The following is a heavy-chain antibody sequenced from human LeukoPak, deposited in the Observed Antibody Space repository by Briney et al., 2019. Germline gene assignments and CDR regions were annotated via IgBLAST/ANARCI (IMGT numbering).Heavy chain of an antibody. J-gene: IGHJ6*02. CDR2: IYHSGST. CDR3: ARHHKYGYNYFYYGMDV. V-gene: IGHV4-30-2*01. CDR1: GGSISSGGYS. D-gene: IGHD5-24*01. Sequence: PSQTLSLTCAVSGGSISSGGYSWSWIRQPPGKGLEWIGYIYHSGSTYYNPSLKSRVTISVDTSKNQFSLKMSSVTAADTAVYYCARHHKYGYNYFYYGMDVWGQGTTVTVSS.